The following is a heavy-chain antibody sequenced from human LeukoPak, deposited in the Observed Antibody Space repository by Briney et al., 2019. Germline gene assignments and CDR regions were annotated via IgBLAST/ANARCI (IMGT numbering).Heavy chain of an antibody. J-gene: IGHJ5*02. D-gene: IGHD3-3*01. CDR1: GYTFTSYY. V-gene: IGHV1-46*01. Sequence: VASVKVSCKASGYTFTSYYMHWVRQAPGQGLEWMGIINPSGGSTSYAQKFQGRVTMTRDTSTSTVYMELSSLRSEDTAVYYCARGGHYDFWSGYYKANWFDPWGQGTLVTVSS. CDR3: ARGGHYDFWSGYYKANWFDP. CDR2: INPSGGST.